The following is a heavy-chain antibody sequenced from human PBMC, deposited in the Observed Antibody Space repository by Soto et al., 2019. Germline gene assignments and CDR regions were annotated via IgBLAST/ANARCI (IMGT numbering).Heavy chain of an antibody. D-gene: IGHD2-15*01. CDR1: GFTFSNYA. Sequence: QVQLVESGGGVVQPGRSLRLSCAASGFTFSNYAMYWVRQAPGKGLEWVAVISYDGNNKYYADSVKGRFTISRDNSKNPLYLQMTGLRGEDTAVYYCARAGCDDGTCYTLVGLRYGMDVWGQGTTVTVSS. J-gene: IGHJ6*02. CDR2: ISYDGNNK. CDR3: ARAGCDDGTCYTLVGLRYGMDV. V-gene: IGHV3-30-3*01.